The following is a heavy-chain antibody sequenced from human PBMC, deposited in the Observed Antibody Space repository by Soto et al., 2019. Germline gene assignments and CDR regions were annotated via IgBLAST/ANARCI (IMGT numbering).Heavy chain of an antibody. V-gene: IGHV4-34*01. J-gene: IGHJ3*02. D-gene: IGHD2-15*01. CDR1: GGSFSGYY. Sequence: QVQLQQWGAGLLKPSETLSLTCAVYGGSFSGYYWSWIRQPPGKGLEWIGEINHSGSTNYNPSLRSRVTISVDTSKNHFSLKLSSVTAADTAVYYCAGRYCSGGSCLPAFDIWGQGTMVTVSS. CDR2: INHSGST. CDR3: AGRYCSGGSCLPAFDI.